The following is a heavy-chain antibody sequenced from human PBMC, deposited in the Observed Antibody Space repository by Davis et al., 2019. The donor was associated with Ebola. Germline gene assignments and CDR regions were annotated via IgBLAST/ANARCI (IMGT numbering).Heavy chain of an antibody. CDR2: IYSGGST. CDR1: GFIFSSYV. J-gene: IGHJ5*02. V-gene: IGHV3-53*01. CDR3: AKGEQNWFDP. Sequence: GESLNISCAASGFIFSSYVLSWVRQAPGKGLEWVSVIYSGGSTYYADSVKGRFTISRDNSKNTLYLQMNSLRAEDTAVYYCAKGEQNWFDPWGQGTLVTVSS. D-gene: IGHD3-16*01.